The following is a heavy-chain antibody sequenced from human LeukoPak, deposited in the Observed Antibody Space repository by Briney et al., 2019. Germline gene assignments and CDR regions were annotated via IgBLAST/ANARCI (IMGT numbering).Heavy chain of an antibody. J-gene: IGHJ4*02. D-gene: IGHD2-15*01. V-gene: IGHV1-69*05. CDR2: IIPIFGTA. CDR3: ARFYYSGGSCYDY. Sequence: SVKVSCKASGYTFTSYDINLVRQATGQGLEWMGGIIPIFGTANYAQKFQGRVTITTDESTSTAYMELSSLRSEDTAVYYCARFYYSGGSCYDYWGQGTLVTVSS. CDR1: GYTFTSYD.